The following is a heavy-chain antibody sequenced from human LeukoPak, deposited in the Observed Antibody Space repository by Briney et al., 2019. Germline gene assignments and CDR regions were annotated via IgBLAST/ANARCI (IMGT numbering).Heavy chain of an antibody. CDR1: GGSISSSSYY. J-gene: IGHJ5*02. V-gene: IGHV4-39*01. CDR3: ARQRLGTMVRGVNNWFDP. D-gene: IGHD3-10*01. CDR2: IYYSGST. Sequence: PSETLSLTCTVSGGSISSSSYYWGWIRQPPGKGLEWIGSIYYSGSTYYNPSLKSRVTISVDTSKNQFSLKLSSMTAADTAVYYCARQRLGTMVRGVNNWFDPWGQGTLVTVSS.